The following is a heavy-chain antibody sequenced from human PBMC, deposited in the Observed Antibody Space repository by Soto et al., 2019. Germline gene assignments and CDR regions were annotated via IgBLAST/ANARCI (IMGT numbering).Heavy chain of an antibody. CDR2: INAGNGNT. CDR3: ARVGAAAGPYYFDY. D-gene: IGHD6-13*01. J-gene: IGHJ4*02. Sequence: GASVKVSCKTSGYTFSSYAMDWVSQAPGQRLEWMGWINAGNGNTKYSQKFQGRVTITRDTSASTAYMELSSLRSEDTAVYYCARVGAAAGPYYFDYWGQGTLVTVSS. V-gene: IGHV1-3*01. CDR1: GYTFSSYA.